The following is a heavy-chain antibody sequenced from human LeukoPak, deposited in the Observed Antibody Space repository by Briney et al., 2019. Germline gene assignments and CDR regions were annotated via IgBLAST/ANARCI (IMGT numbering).Heavy chain of an antibody. CDR1: GFRFDDHG. V-gene: IGHV3-20*04. CDR2: INWNGAST. D-gene: IGHD6-19*01. Sequence: PGRSLRLSCAASGFRFDDHGMSWVRQVPGKGLEWVSGINWNGASTGYGDSVKGRFTISRDNAKNSLYLQMNSLRAEDTALYYCAGGDRNGWYFDYWGQGILVTVSS. J-gene: IGHJ4*02. CDR3: AGGDRNGWYFDY.